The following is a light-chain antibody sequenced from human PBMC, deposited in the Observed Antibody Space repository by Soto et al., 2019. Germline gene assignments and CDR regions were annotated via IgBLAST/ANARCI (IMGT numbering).Light chain of an antibody. CDR3: ATWDDSRNGWV. V-gene: IGLV1-44*01. J-gene: IGLJ3*02. Sequence: QPVLTQPPSVSGTPGQSVSISCSGTTSNIGSNTVNWYQQVPGTAPKLLVYANSQRRSGVSGRLSGSKSGTSASLAFSALQSEDEADYYCATWDDSRNGWVFGGGTKLTVL. CDR2: ANS. CDR1: TSNIGSNT.